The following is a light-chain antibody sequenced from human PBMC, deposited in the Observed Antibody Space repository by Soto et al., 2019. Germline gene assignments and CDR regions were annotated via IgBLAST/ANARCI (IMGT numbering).Light chain of an antibody. CDR2: GAS. V-gene: IGKV3-15*01. CDR1: QSISSN. J-gene: IGKJ1*01. Sequence: EIVLTQSPAPLSVSPGESATLSCRASQSISSNLAWYQQKPGQSPRLLIYGASSRATGVPVRFSGSGSGVAFTLTISGLQSEDFAVYHCQQYNQWPGTLGQGTKVDIK. CDR3: QQYNQWPGT.